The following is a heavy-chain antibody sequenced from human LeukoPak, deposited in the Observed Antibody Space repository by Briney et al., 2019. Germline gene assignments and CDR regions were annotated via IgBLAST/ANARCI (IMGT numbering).Heavy chain of an antibody. CDR3: ARADQAAMNYYYYMDV. CDR2: VDPEDGET. Sequence: GATVKISCKASGYTFTHYYMHWVQQAPGKGLEWMGRVDPEDGETIYAEKFQGRVTITADTSTDTAYMELSSLRSEDTAVYYCARADQAAMNYYYYMDVWGKGTTVTVSS. V-gene: IGHV1-69-2*01. CDR1: GYTFTHYY. J-gene: IGHJ6*03. D-gene: IGHD2-2*01.